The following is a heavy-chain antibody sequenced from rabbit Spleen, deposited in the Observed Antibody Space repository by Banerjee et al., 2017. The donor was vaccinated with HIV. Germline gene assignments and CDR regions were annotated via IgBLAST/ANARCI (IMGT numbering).Heavy chain of an antibody. Sequence: QEQLVESGGGLVQPGESLKLSCKASGIDFSSYGISWVRQAPGKGLEWIACIYGGSSGSTYYASWAKGRFTISKTSSTTVTLQMTSLTAADTATYFCARMSDYVSGRAIDLWGPGTLVTVS. CDR3: ARMSDYVSGRAIDL. V-gene: IGHV1S45*01. CDR2: IYGGSSGST. D-gene: IGHD1-1*01. J-gene: IGHJ4*01. CDR1: GIDFSSYG.